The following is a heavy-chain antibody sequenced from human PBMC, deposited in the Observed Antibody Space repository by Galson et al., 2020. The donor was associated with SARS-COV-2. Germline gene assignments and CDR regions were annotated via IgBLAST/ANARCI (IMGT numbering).Heavy chain of an antibody. CDR3: ASPLGSDFWSGYSGTFDI. CDR2: IFYSGSS. J-gene: IGHJ3*02. CDR1: GGSITSYY. Sequence: SETLSLTCTVSGGSITSYYWSWIRQPPGRGLECIGYIFYSGSSNYNPSLKSRVTISLDTSKSQFSLKLTSVTAADTAVYYCASPLGSDFWSGYSGTFDIWGQGTMVTVSS. D-gene: IGHD3-3*01. V-gene: IGHV4-59*01.